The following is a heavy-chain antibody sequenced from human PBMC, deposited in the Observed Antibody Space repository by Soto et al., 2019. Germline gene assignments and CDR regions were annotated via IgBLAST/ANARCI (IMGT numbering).Heavy chain of an antibody. CDR1: GFTFSSYA. Sequence: GGSLRLSCAASGFTFSSYAMHWVRQAPGKGLEYVSAISSNGGSTYYADSVKGRFTISRDNSKNTLYLQMGSLRAEDMAVYYCARGEGAGDSDTFEGNYGMDVWGQGTTVTVSS. CDR3: ARGEGAGDSDTFEGNYGMDV. D-gene: IGHD4-17*01. J-gene: IGHJ6*02. CDR2: ISSNGGST. V-gene: IGHV3-64*02.